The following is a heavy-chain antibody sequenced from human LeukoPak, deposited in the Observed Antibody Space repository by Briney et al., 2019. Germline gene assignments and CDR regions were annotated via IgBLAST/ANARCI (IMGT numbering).Heavy chain of an antibody. V-gene: IGHV1-24*01. D-gene: IGHD3-10*01. CDR3: ATAGSLWFGELLVYYYGMDV. Sequence: ASVKVSCKFSGYTLTELSMRWVRQPPGKGLEWMGGFVPEDGETIYAQNFQGRVTMTEDTSTDTAYMELSSLRSEDTAVYYCATAGSLWFGELLVYYYGMDVWGQGTTVTVSS. CDR2: FVPEDGET. CDR1: GYTLTELS. J-gene: IGHJ6*02.